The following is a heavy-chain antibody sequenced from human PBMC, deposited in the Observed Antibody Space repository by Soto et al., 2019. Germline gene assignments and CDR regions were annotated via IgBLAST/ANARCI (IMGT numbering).Heavy chain of an antibody. CDR3: ARVFGCSGGSCYSAASYYYYYYYMDV. J-gene: IGHJ6*03. CDR1: GGPFSSYW. Sequence: GGSLRLSSAASGGPFSSYWMHWVRQAPGKGLVWVSRINSDGSSTSYADSVKGRFTISRDNAKNTLYLQMNSLRAEDTAVYYCARVFGCSGGSCYSAASYYYYYYYMDVWGKGTTVTVSS. CDR2: INSDGSST. V-gene: IGHV3-74*01. D-gene: IGHD2-15*01.